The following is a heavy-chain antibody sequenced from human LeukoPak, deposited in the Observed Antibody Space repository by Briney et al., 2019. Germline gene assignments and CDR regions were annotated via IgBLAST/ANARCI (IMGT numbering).Heavy chain of an antibody. CDR1: GYTFTDYY. Sequence: ASVKVSCKASGYTFTDYYMHWVRQAPGQGLEWMGWINPNSGGTSYAQKFQGRVTMTRDTSISTANMELSRLRSDDTAVYYGARANPGGNWFDPWGQGTLLTVSS. J-gene: IGHJ5*02. CDR2: INPNSGGT. V-gene: IGHV1-2*02. CDR3: ARANPGGNWFDP.